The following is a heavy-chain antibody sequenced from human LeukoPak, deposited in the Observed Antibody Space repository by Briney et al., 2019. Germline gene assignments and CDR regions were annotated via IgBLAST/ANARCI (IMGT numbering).Heavy chain of an antibody. CDR1: RFTFSNFA. J-gene: IGHJ3*02. CDR3: AKASYSYGNDAFDI. Sequence: GGSLRLSCAASRFTFSNFAMAWVRQVPEKGLEWVSFIRGGGAGADYADSVRGRFTISRDNSKNTLYLEMNSLRADDTAVYYCAKASYSYGNDAFDIWGQGTKVTVSS. CDR2: IRGGGAGA. V-gene: IGHV3-23*01. D-gene: IGHD3-16*02.